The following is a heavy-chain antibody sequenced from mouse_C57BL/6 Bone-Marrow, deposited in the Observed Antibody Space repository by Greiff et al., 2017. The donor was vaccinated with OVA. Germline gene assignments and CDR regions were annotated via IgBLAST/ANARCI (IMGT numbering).Heavy chain of an antibody. Sequence: EVKLMESGGGLVQPGGSMKLSCAASGFTFSDAWMDWVRQSPEKGLEWVAEIRNKANNHATYYAESVKGRFTISRDDSKSSVYLQMNSLRAEDTGIYYCTRDWDVDAMDYWGQGTSVTVSS. V-gene: IGHV6-6*01. CDR1: GFTFSDAW. CDR3: TRDWDVDAMDY. D-gene: IGHD4-1*01. CDR2: IRNKANNHAT. J-gene: IGHJ4*01.